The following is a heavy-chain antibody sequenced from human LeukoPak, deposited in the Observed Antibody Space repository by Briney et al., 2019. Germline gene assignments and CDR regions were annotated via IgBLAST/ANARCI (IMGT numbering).Heavy chain of an antibody. CDR1: GASISSATDY. Sequence: SETLSLTCTVSGASISSATDYWGWIRQPAGKGLEWIGRIYATGTTNYNPSLKSRVTISVDTSKNQFSLKLSSVTAADTAVYYCASNRVGATGYWGQGTLVTVSS. CDR2: IYATGTT. J-gene: IGHJ4*02. CDR3: ASNRVGATGY. V-gene: IGHV4-61*02. D-gene: IGHD1-26*01.